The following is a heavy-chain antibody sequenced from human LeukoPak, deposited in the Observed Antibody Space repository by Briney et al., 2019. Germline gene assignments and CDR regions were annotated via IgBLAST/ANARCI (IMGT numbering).Heavy chain of an antibody. CDR1: GYTFTSYD. CDR3: ATLSGPGIAVAGPAFDI. CDR2: MNPNSGNT. Sequence: GASVKVSCKASGYTFTSYDINWVRQATGQGLEWMGWMNPNSGNTGYAQKFQGRVTMTRNTSISTAYMELSSLRSEDTAVYYCATLSGPGIAVAGPAFDIWGQGTMVTVSS. J-gene: IGHJ3*02. D-gene: IGHD6-19*01. V-gene: IGHV1-8*01.